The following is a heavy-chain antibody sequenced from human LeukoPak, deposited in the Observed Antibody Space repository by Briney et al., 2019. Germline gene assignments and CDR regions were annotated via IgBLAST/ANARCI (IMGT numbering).Heavy chain of an antibody. CDR1: GFSFSNYI. CDR3: AREPAFDGYNPPSPFDY. CDR2: ISGGSSYM. J-gene: IGHJ4*02. Sequence: PGGSLRLSCAASGFSFSNYILTWVRQAPGKGLEWVSSISGGSSYMYYADAVKGRFTISRDNSKNTLYLQMNSLRAEDTAVYYCAREPAFDGYNPPSPFDYWGQGTLVTVSS. V-gene: IGHV3-21*01. D-gene: IGHD5-24*01.